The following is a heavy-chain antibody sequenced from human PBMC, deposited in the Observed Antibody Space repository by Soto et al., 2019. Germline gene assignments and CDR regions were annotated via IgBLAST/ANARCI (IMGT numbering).Heavy chain of an antibody. CDR2: MGHVGNP. V-gene: IGHV4-4*02. CDR3: ATQTTSYTWDV. CDR1: GAPITTTNW. Sequence: QVQLQESGPGLVKPSETLSLTCTVSGAPITTTNWWAWVRLPPGKGLEWIGEMGHVGNPNSNPTLESRIAMSLDKSNNKLTLKLTSVTAADTAIYYCATQTTSYTWDVWGRGTTVTVSS. J-gene: IGHJ6*02. D-gene: IGHD1-1*01.